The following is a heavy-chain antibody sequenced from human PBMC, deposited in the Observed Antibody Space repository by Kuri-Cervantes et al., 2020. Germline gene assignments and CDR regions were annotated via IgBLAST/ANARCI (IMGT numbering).Heavy chain of an antibody. D-gene: IGHD3-10*01. CDR2: MNPNSGNT. Sequence: ASVKVSCKASGYTFTSYGISWVRQATGQGLEWMGWMNPNSGNTGYAQKFQGRVTMTRNTSISTAYMELSSLRSEDTAVYYCARHRITMVRGVIGGNYYGMDVWGQGTTVTVSS. CDR3: ARHRITMVRGVIGGNYYGMDV. J-gene: IGHJ6*02. CDR1: GYTFTSYG. V-gene: IGHV1-8*02.